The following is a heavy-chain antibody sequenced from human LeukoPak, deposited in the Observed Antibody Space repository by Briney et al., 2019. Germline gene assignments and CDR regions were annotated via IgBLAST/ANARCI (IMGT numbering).Heavy chain of an antibody. J-gene: IGHJ4*02. CDR3: AKAPHSSSWYGVYFDY. Sequence: GGSLRLSCAASGFTFSSYAMSWVRQAPGKGLEWVSALSGSGGSTYYAGSVKGRFTISRDNSRNTLYLQMNSLRAEDTAVYYCAKAPHSSSWYGVYFDYWGQGTLVTVSS. D-gene: IGHD6-13*01. CDR2: LSGSGGST. CDR1: GFTFSSYA. V-gene: IGHV3-23*01.